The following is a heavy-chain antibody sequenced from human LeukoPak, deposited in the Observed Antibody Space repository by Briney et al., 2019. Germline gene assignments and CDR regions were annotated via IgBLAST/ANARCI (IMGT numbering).Heavy chain of an antibody. D-gene: IGHD6-13*01. Sequence: ASQTLSLTCTVSGGSISSGSYYWSWIRQPPGKGLEWIGYIYYSGSTNYNPSLKSRVTISVDTSKNQFSLKLGSVTAADTAVYYCARHVAAGSYYFDYWGQGTLVTVSS. CDR2: IYYSGST. J-gene: IGHJ4*02. V-gene: IGHV4-61*01. CDR1: GGSISSGSYY. CDR3: ARHVAAGSYYFDY.